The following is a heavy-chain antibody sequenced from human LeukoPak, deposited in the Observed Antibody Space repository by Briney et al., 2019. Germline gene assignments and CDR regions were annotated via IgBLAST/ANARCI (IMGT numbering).Heavy chain of an antibody. Sequence: GGSLRLSCSASGFTFSSSAMHWVRQAPGKGLEYVSGINDNGRATHYGDSLKGRFTISRDNSKNTLYLQMSTLTTEDTAIYYCVNDVSGSYTFDYWGQGTLVTVSS. CDR1: GFTFSSSA. CDR3: VNDVSGSYTFDY. V-gene: IGHV3-64D*09. J-gene: IGHJ4*02. CDR2: INDNGRAT. D-gene: IGHD1-26*01.